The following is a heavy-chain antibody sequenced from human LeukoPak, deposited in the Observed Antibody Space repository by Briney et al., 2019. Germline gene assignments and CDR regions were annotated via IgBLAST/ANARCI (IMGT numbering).Heavy chain of an antibody. CDR1: GFTFSSYG. Sequence: QPGGSERLSCAASGFTFSSYGMHWVRQAPGKGLEWVAFIRYDGSNKYYADSVKGRFTISRDNSKNTLYLQMNSLRAEDTAVYYCATTLGGIAASSDYFDYWGQGTLVTVSS. J-gene: IGHJ4*02. V-gene: IGHV3-30*02. D-gene: IGHD6-13*01. CDR2: IRYDGSNK. CDR3: ATTLGGIAASSDYFDY.